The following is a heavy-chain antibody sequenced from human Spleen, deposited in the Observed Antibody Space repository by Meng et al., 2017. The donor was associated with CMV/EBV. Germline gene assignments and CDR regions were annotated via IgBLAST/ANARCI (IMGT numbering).Heavy chain of an antibody. CDR2: IDDISRTI. CDR1: GFTFSTYM. Sequence: GESLKISCAASGFTFSTYMMNWVRQAPGRGLEWISYIDDISRTIYYADSVKGRFTISRDNAKNVLYLQMSSLRADDTAVYYCASGTYSNILDFWGQGTLVTVSS. CDR3: ASGTYSNILDF. D-gene: IGHD1-26*01. J-gene: IGHJ4*02. V-gene: IGHV3-48*04.